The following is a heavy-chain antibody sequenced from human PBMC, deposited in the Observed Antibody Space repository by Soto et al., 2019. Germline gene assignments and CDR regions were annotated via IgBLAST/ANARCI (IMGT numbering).Heavy chain of an antibody. V-gene: IGHV3-23*01. CDR2: ISDSGATT. D-gene: IGHD6-19*01. J-gene: IGHJ4*02. CDR1: GFPFGENA. CDR3: AKEDTSSGSLDY. Sequence: GGSLRLSCAASGFPFGENAMSWVRQAPGRGLEWVSGISDSGATTYYADSVRGRFTISRDNSKNTLYLQMKSLRAEDSASYYCAKEDTSSGSLDYWGQGALVTVSS.